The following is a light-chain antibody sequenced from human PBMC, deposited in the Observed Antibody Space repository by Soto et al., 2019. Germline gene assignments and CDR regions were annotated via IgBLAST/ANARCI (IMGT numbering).Light chain of an antibody. CDR2: GVS. V-gene: IGKV3-20*01. CDR3: QQYGSSPLWT. CDR1: QRLSASD. J-gene: IGKJ1*01. Sequence: PGQRATLSCRASQRLSASDIAWXQXXPGXXXXFXXXGVSSRATGIPDRFSGSGSGTDFTLTISRLEPEDFAVYHCQQYGSSPLWTFGQGNKVDIK.